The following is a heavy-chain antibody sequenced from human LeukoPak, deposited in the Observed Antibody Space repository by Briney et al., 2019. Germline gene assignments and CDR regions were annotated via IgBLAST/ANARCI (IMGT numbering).Heavy chain of an antibody. CDR3: ARAVAAAGTGFDY. CDR1: GFTFSSYS. CDR2: ISSSSSYI. D-gene: IGHD6-13*01. Sequence: SGGSLGLSCAASGFTFSSYSMNWVRQAPGKGLEWVSSISSSSSYIYYADSVKGRFTISRDNAKNSLYLQMNSLRAEDTAVYYCARAVAAAGTGFDYWGQGTLVTVSS. V-gene: IGHV3-21*01. J-gene: IGHJ4*02.